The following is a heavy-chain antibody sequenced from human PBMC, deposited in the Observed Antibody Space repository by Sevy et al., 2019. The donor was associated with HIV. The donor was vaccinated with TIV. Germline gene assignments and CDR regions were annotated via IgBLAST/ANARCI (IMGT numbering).Heavy chain of an antibody. D-gene: IGHD6-13*01. V-gene: IGHV3-7*01. CDR1: GFSLNNYW. J-gene: IGHJ4*02. CDR2: INQDGSVK. CDR3: VRAIAKDGSF. Sequence: GGSLRLSCVASGFSLNNYWMNWVRQAPGKGLEWVANINQDGSVKYYVESVRGRFTISRDNARNLVFLQMCSLRVDDSALYYCVRAIAKDGSFWGQGTLVTVSS.